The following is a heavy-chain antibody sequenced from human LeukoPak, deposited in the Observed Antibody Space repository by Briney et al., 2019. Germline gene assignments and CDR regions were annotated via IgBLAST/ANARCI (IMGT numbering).Heavy chain of an antibody. Sequence: SETLSLTCTVSGGSISSGRYYWSWIRQPAGKGLEWIVRIYTSGSTNYNPSLESRVTISVDTSKNQFSLKLSSVTAADTAVYYCAREGYYYDSSGYTRYYYYYGMDVGGQGTTVTVS. CDR1: GGSISSGRYY. CDR2: IYTSGST. J-gene: IGHJ6*02. V-gene: IGHV4-61*02. CDR3: AREGYYYDSSGYTRYYYYYGMDV. D-gene: IGHD3-22*01.